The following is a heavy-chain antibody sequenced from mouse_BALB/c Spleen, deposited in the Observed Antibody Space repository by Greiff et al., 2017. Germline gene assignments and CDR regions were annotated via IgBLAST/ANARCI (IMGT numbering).Heavy chain of an antibody. V-gene: IGHV1-69*02. CDR2: IDPSDSYT. CDR3: ARWLYAMDY. J-gene: IGHJ4*01. CDR1: GYTFTSYW. D-gene: IGHD2-2*01. Sequence: QVQLKQPGAELVKPGASVKLSCKASGYTFTSYWMHWVKQRPGQGLEWIGEIDPSDSYTNYNQKFKGKATLTVDKSSSTAYMQLSSLTSEDSAVYYCARWLYAMDYWGQGTSVTVSS.